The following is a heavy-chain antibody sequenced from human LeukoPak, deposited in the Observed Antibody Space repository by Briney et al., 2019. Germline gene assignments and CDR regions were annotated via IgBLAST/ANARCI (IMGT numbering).Heavy chain of an antibody. Sequence: NPSGTLSLTCAVSGGSNSSSHWWSWVRQPPGKGLEWIGEIYHSGSANYNPSLKSRVTISVDKSKNQFSLRLSSVTAADTAVYYCASAGHDGIGYKVYWGQGALVTVSS. J-gene: IGHJ4*02. CDR3: ASAGHDGIGYKVY. CDR2: IYHSGSA. CDR1: GGSNSSSHW. V-gene: IGHV4-4*02. D-gene: IGHD3-22*01.